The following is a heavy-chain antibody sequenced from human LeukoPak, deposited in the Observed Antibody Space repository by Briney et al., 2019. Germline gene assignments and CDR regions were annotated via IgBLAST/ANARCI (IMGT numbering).Heavy chain of an antibody. CDR2: INHSGSP. V-gene: IGHV4-34*01. Sequence: SSETLSLTCDVKGDVVSEDYWIWIRQPPGKGLEWIGEINHSGSPNYNPSLKSRVTISVDTSKNQVSLKLNSVTAADTAVYYCARGPDSGSYYAWFDPWGQGTLVTVSS. CDR1: GDVVSEDY. D-gene: IGHD3-10*01. CDR3: ARGPDSGSYYAWFDP. J-gene: IGHJ5*02.